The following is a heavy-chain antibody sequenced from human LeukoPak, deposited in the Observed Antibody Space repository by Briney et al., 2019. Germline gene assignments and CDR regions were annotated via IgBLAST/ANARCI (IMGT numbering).Heavy chain of an antibody. J-gene: IGHJ4*02. Sequence: PGGSLRLSCAASGFTFSDHYMSWIRQAPGKGLEWVSYISSSGSTIYYADSVKGRFTISRDNAKNSLYLQMNSLRAEDTAVYYCARDYYDSSGCCRFDYWGQGTLVTVSS. V-gene: IGHV3-11*01. D-gene: IGHD3-22*01. CDR3: ARDYYDSSGCCRFDY. CDR1: GFTFSDHY. CDR2: ISSSGSTI.